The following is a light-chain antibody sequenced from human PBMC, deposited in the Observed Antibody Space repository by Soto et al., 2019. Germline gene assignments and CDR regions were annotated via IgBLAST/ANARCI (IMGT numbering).Light chain of an antibody. Sequence: QSALTQPASVSGSPGQSITISCTGTSSDVGGYNYVSWYQQHPGKAPKLMIYDVSNRPSGVSNRFSGSKSGNTASLTISGLQAEDEADYSCSSYTSRSVVFGGGTKVTVL. CDR1: SSDVGGYNY. V-gene: IGLV2-14*01. J-gene: IGLJ2*01. CDR2: DVS. CDR3: SSYTSRSVV.